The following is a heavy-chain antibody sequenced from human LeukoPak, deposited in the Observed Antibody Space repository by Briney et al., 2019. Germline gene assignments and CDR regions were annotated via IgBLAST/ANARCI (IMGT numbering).Heavy chain of an antibody. J-gene: IGHJ6*03. D-gene: IGHD6-19*01. V-gene: IGHV4-59*01. CDR2: IYYSGST. CDR1: GSSISSYY. CDR3: ARGSSGRAAYYYYMDV. Sequence: PSETLSLTCTVSGSSISSYYWSWIRQPPGKGLEWIGYIYYSGSTNYNPSLKSRVTISVDTSKNQFSLKLSSVTAADTAVYYCARGSSGRAAYYYYMDVWGKGTTATISS.